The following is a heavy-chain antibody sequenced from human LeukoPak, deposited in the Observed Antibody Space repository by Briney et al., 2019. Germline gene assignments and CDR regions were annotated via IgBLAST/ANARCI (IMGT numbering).Heavy chain of an antibody. V-gene: IGHV3-7*01. D-gene: IGHD3-3*01. CDR1: GFTFSSYW. J-gene: IGHJ3*02. CDR3: ARDQNVLRFLEWLLRDHDAFDI. Sequence: GGSLRLSCAASGFTFSSYWMSWVRQAPGKGLEWVANIKQDGSEKYYVDSVEGRFTISRDNAKNSLYLQMNSLRAEDTAVYYCARDQNVLRFLEWLLRDHDAFDIWGQGTMVTVSS. CDR2: IKQDGSEK.